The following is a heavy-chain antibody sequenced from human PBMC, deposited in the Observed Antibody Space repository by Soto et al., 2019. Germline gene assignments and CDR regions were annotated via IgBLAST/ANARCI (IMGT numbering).Heavy chain of an antibody. V-gene: IGHV3-9*01. CDR3: AKDMASDYGGNDVFDI. CDR1: GFNFDEYA. CDR2: ISWNSGSI. Sequence: GGSLRLSCAASGFNFDEYAMHWVRQGPGKGLEWVAGISWNSGSIGYADSVKGRFTISRDNAKNSLYLQMNSLRVEDTALYYCAKDMASDYGGNDVFDIWGRGTMVTVSS. J-gene: IGHJ3*02. D-gene: IGHD4-17*01.